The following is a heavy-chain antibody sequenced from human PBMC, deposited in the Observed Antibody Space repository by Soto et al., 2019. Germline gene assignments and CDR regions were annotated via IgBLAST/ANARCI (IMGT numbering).Heavy chain of an antibody. V-gene: IGHV3-23*01. D-gene: IGHD2-2*01. CDR2: ISGSGGST. Sequence: SGGSLRLSCAASGFTFSSYAMSWVRQAPGKGLEWVSAISGSGGSTYYADSVKGRFTISRDNSKNTLYLQMNSLRAEDTAVYYCAKDPTPHIVVVPAAMSGFDYWGQGTLVTVSS. CDR1: GFTFSSYA. CDR3: AKDPTPHIVVVPAAMSGFDY. J-gene: IGHJ4*02.